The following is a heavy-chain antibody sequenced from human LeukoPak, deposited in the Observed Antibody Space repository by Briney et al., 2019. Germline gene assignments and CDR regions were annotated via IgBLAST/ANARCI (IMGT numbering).Heavy chain of an antibody. CDR2: IIPIFGTA. V-gene: IGHV1-69*01. J-gene: IGHJ4*02. CDR1: GGTFSSYA. Sequence: SVKVSCKASGGTFSSYAISWVRQAPGQGLEWMGGIIPIFGTANYAQKFQGRVTITADESTSTAYMELSSLRSEDTAVYYCARGGEANYYDTSGYYLYYYWGQGTLVTVSS. CDR3: ARGGEANYYDTSGYYLYYY. D-gene: IGHD3-22*01.